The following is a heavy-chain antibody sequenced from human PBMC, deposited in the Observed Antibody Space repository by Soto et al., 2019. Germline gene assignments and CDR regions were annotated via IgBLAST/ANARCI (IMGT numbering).Heavy chain of an antibody. V-gene: IGHV4-31*03. D-gene: IGHD3-10*01. CDR1: GDSINNADYY. CDR2: IYYRGTT. CDR3: ARVRGHAFEI. J-gene: IGHJ3*02. Sequence: QVQLQESGPGLVKPSQTLSLNCSVSGDSINNADYYWSWIRQHAGQGLEWIGYIYYRGTTYYNPSLKSRVTISMDTSKNQFSLEMSSVTAADTAVYYCARVRGHAFEIRGQGTMVTVSS.